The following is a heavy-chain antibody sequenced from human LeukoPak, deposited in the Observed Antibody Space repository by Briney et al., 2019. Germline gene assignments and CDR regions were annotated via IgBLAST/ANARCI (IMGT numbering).Heavy chain of an antibody. CDR1: GYTFTSYG. D-gene: IGHD3-3*01. V-gene: IGHV1-69*05. CDR3: ARDGWTEWKDTVYFQH. Sequence: ASVKVSCKASGYTFTSYGFSWVRQAPGQGLEWMGGIIPIFGTANYAQKFQGRVTITTDESTSTAYMELNSLRSEDTAVYYCARDGWTEWKDTVYFQHWGQGTLVTVSS. J-gene: IGHJ1*01. CDR2: IIPIFGTA.